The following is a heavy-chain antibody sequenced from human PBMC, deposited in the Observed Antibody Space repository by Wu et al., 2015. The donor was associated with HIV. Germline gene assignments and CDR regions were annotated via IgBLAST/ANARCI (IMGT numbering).Heavy chain of an antibody. CDR2: LNPSSGST. J-gene: IGHJ4*02. Sequence: QVQLVQSGAEVKKPGASVKVSCKTSGYSFTSHYIHWVRQAPGXGLEWMGILNPSSGSTGYAQKFQGRVTVTRDTSTTTVYMDLRSLTFDDTAVYYCASDPPIDGYNSGFAYWGQGTLITVSS. CDR1: GYSFTSHY. D-gene: IGHD6-19*01. CDR3: ASDPPIDGYNSGFAY. V-gene: IGHV1-46*01.